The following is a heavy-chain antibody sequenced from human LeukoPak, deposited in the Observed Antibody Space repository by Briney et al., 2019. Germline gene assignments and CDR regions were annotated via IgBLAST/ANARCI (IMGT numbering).Heavy chain of an antibody. Sequence: PGGSLRLSCAASGFTFSSYWMSWVRQAPGKGLEWVANIKHDGSEKYYVDSVKGRFTISRDNAKNSLYLQMNSLRAEDTAVYYCARDVIGIAVAGLDVWGQGTTVTVSS. CDR3: ARDVIGIAVAGLDV. CDR1: GFTFSSYW. J-gene: IGHJ6*02. D-gene: IGHD6-19*01. CDR2: IKHDGSEK. V-gene: IGHV3-7*01.